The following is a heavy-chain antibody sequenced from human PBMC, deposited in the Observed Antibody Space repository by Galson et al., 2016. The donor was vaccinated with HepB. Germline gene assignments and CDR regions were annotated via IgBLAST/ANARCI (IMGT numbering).Heavy chain of an antibody. CDR3: ARSVGDGYNDHVYYLDY. Sequence: TLSLTCAVSGGSIRSGGYSWTWIRQSPGMRLQWIGYVYHSGATYYNPSLKSRVIMSVDTSKNQFALKLTSVTAADTAVYYCARSVGDGYNDHVYYLDYWGQGILVTVSS. J-gene: IGHJ4*02. CDR1: GGSIRSGGYS. CDR2: VYHSGAT. V-gene: IGHV4-30-2*06. D-gene: IGHD5-24*01.